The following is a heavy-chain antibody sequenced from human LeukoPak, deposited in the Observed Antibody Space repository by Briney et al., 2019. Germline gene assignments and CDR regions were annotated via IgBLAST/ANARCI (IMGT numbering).Heavy chain of an antibody. V-gene: IGHV3-48*02. Sequence: PGGFLRLSCAASGFTFSSYSIHWARQASGEGLASASYISRSSSTIYYADSVKGRFTISRDNAKNSLYLQMNSLRDQDTAVYYRARRVGASNYFDYWGQGTLVTVSS. D-gene: IGHD1-26*01. CDR1: GFTFSSYS. J-gene: IGHJ4*02. CDR3: ARRVGASNYFDY. CDR2: ISRSSSTI.